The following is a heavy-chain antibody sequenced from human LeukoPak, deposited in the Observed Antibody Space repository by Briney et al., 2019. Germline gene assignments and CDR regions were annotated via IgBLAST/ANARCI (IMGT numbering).Heavy chain of an antibody. CDR3: AKGIESSGSYYTCFDY. V-gene: IGHV3-23*01. J-gene: IGHJ4*02. Sequence: PGGSLRLSCAASGFTFSSYAMSWVRQAPGKGLEWVSAISGSGGATYYADSVKGRFTISRDKSKNTLYLQMNSLRAEDTAVYYCAKGIESSGSYYTCFDYWGQGTLVTVSS. CDR1: GFTFSSYA. CDR2: ISGSGGAT. D-gene: IGHD1-26*01.